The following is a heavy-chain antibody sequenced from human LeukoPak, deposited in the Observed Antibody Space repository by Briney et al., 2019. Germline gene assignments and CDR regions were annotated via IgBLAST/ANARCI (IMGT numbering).Heavy chain of an antibody. CDR1: DGSISNYY. J-gene: IGHJ4*01. CDR3: ARHLTGSSVCIEY. Sequence: PSETLSLTCTVSDGSISNYYWSWIRQPPGKGLEWIGYIYTSGSTNYNPSLKSRVTISVDTSKNQFSLKLSSVTAADTAVYYCARHLTGSSVCIEYWGHGTLVTVSS. D-gene: IGHD2-8*02. V-gene: IGHV4-4*09. CDR2: IYTSGST.